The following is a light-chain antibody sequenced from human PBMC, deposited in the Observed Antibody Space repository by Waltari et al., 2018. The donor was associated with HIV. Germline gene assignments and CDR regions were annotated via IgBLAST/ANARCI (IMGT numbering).Light chain of an antibody. CDR3: QVWDRSYKEAV. V-gene: IGLV3-21*02. CDR2: DDV. CDR1: NIGRNR. Sequence: SYVLTQAPSLSVAPGQTATISCGNIGRNRAQWYRQKPARAPLLVVLDDVARSSGIPARFSGARSGERATLTIRGVEAGDEADYYCQVWDRSYKEAVFGGGT. J-gene: IGLJ2*01.